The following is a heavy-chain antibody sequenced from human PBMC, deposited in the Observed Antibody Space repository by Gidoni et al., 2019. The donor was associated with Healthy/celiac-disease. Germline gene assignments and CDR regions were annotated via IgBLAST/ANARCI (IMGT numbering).Heavy chain of an antibody. J-gene: IGHJ3*02. CDR3: AREYWAGRAFDI. V-gene: IGHV3-21*01. D-gene: IGHD2-8*02. CDR2: ISSSSSYI. Sequence: EVQLVESGGGLVKPGGSLRLSCAASGFTFSSYSMNWVRQAPGKGLEWVSSISSSSSYIYYADSVKGRFTISRDNAKNSLYLQMNSLRAEDTAVYYCAREYWAGRAFDIWGQGTMVTVSS. CDR1: GFTFSSYS.